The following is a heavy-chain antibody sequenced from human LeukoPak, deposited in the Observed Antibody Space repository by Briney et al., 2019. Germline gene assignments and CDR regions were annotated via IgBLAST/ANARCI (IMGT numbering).Heavy chain of an antibody. CDR1: GFTFDDYA. CDR2: ISWNSGSI. V-gene: IGHV3-9*01. Sequence: GRSLRLSCAASGFTFDDYAMHWVRQAPGKGLEWVSGISWNSGSIGYADSVKGRFTISRDNAKNSLYLQMNSLRAEDTALYYCAKGSGQWLVKSFDPWGQGTLVTVSS. D-gene: IGHD6-19*01. CDR3: AKGSGQWLVKSFDP. J-gene: IGHJ5*02.